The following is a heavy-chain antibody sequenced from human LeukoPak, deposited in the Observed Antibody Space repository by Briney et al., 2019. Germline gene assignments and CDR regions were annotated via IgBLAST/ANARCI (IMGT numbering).Heavy chain of an antibody. J-gene: IGHJ6*03. D-gene: IGHD6-6*01. CDR3: ARSLGSSSYYYYYYMDV. CDR2: IYPGDSDT. Sequence: GESLKISCKGSGYSFSSYWIGWVRQMPGKGQEWMGIIYPGDSDTRYSPSFQGQVTISADKSITTAYLQWSSLKASDTAMYYCARSLGSSSYYYYYYMDVWGKGTTVTVSS. V-gene: IGHV5-51*01. CDR1: GYSFSSYW.